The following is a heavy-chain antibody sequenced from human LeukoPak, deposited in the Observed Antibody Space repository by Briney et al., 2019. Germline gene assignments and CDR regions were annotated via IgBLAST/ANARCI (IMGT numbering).Heavy chain of an antibody. CDR1: GGTFSSYA. CDR2: IIPILGIA. D-gene: IGHD3-3*01. CDR3: ARGFTIFGGGFDY. J-gene: IGHJ4*02. V-gene: IGHV1-69*04. Sequence: SVKVSCKASGGTFSSYAISWVRQAPGQGLEWMGRIIPILGIANYAQKFQGRVTITADNSTSTAYMELSSLRSEDTAVYYCARGFTIFGGGFDYWGQGTLVTVSS.